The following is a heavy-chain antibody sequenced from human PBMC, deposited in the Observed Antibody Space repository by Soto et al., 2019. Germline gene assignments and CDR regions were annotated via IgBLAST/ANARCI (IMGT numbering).Heavy chain of an antibody. CDR2: ITADGGT. D-gene: IGHD2-15*01. CDR3: APHVSCSGGSCQYDAFAI. CDR1: GFTVSSHA. Sequence: EVQVLESGGGLEQPGGSLRLSCEGSGFTVSSHAMTWIRQAPGKGPEWVSTITADGGTYYADSVKGRFAMSRDTSESTLYLQMNSLGPEDTAAYYCAPHVSCSGGSCQYDAFAIRGQGTMVTVSS. V-gene: IGHV3-23*01. J-gene: IGHJ3*02.